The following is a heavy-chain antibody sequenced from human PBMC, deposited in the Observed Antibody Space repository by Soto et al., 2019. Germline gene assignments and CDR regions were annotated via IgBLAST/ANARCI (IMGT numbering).Heavy chain of an antibody. J-gene: IGHJ6*02. CDR2: IDWDDDK. CDR1: GFSLSTSGMC. V-gene: IGHV2-70*01. CDR3: ARTNIVVVPAAKYYYYGMDV. Sequence: SGPTLVNPTQTLTLTCTFSGFSLSTSGMCVSWIRQPPGKALEWLALIDWDDDKYYSTSLKTRLTISKDTYKNQVVLTMTNMDPVDTATYYCARTNIVVVPAAKYYYYGMDVWGQGTTVTVSS. D-gene: IGHD2-2*01.